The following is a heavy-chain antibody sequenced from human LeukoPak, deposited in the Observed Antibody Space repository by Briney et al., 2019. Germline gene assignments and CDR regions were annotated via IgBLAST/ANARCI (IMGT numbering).Heavy chain of an antibody. V-gene: IGHV3-7*01. CDR1: GFTFSTYR. D-gene: IGHD4-11*01. Sequence: GGSLRLSCAASGFTFSTYRMSWVRQAPGKGLEWVANIKQDGSEKHYVDSVKGRFTISRDNAKNSLYLQMSSLRAEDAAVYYCTRVEETATTAAIIRKYSYYYYYMDVWGKGNTVTVSS. CDR2: IKQDGSEK. CDR3: TRVEETATTAAIIRKYSYYYYYMDV. J-gene: IGHJ6*03.